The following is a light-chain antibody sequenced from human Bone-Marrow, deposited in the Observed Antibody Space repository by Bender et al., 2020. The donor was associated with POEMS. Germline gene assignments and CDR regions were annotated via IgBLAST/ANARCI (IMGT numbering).Light chain of an antibody. J-gene: IGLJ1*01. V-gene: IGLV1-44*01. CDR3: SSYTSSGTPNYV. CDR2: SSH. CDR1: SSNIGAHA. Sequence: QSVLTQPPSASGTPGQRVTISCSGGSSNIGAHAVNWYQHLPGTAPKLLIYSSHRRPSEVPDRFSGSRSGTSASLAISGLQSEDEADYYCSSYTSSGTPNYVFGTGTKVTVL.